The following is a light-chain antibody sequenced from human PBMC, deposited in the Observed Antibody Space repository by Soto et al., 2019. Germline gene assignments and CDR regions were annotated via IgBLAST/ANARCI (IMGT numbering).Light chain of an antibody. Sequence: QSALTQPASVSGSPGQSITISCTGTSSDVGSYNLVSWFQQYPGKAPKLMIYEVNNRPSGVSNRFSGSKSGNTASLTISGLQAEDEADYYCRSYAGSSTLVFGGGTKLTVL. J-gene: IGLJ3*02. CDR1: SSDVGSYNL. V-gene: IGLV2-23*02. CDR2: EVN. CDR3: RSYAGSSTLV.